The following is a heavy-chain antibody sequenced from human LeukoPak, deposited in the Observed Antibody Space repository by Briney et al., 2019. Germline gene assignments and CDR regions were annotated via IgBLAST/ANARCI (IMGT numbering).Heavy chain of an antibody. CDR1: GFSFGDFY. CDR2: ISSSSTI. CDR3: ARDRSGSWHFDS. V-gene: IGHV3-69-1*01. J-gene: IGHJ4*02. D-gene: IGHD1-26*01. Sequence: GGSLRLSCAASGFSFGDFYMTWIRQAPGKGLEWVSYISSSSTIYYADSVKGRFTISRDNAKNSLYLQMNSLRDEDTAVYYCARDRSGSWHFDSWGQGTLVTVSS.